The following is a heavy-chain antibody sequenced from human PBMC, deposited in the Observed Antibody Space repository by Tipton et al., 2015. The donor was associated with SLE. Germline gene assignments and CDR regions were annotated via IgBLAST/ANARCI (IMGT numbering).Heavy chain of an antibody. CDR2: FYTDGRT. J-gene: IGHJ4*02. Sequence: TLSLTCTVSGGSIGNNYWNWVRQSTGKGLEWIGRFYTDGRTRHKPSLESRLSPSFESRVTMSVDPSKNQFSLRLTSVTAADTAVYYCARFHVKSYYEFDCWGQGTLVTVSS. D-gene: IGHD3-10*01. CDR1: GGSIGNNY. V-gene: IGHV4-4*07. CDR3: ARFHVKSYYEFDC.